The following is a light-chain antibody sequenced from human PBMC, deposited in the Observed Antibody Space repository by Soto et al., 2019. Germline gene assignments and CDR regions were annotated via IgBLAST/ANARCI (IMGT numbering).Light chain of an antibody. CDR1: QRIGRL. V-gene: IGKV1-39*01. CDR2: AAS. J-gene: IGKJ4*01. Sequence: DIRVTQSPSSLSASVGDRISITCRTSQRIGRLLNWYQQKTGKAPKLLIYAASNLQSGVPSRFGGSGSGTDFTLIISNLQPEDFATYYCQQSYSFPLTCGGGTKVEIK. CDR3: QQSYSFPLT.